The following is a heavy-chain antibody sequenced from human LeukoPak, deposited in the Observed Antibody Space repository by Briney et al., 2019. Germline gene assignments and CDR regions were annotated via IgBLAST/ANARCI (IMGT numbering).Heavy chain of an antibody. Sequence: GGSLRLSCAASGFTVSSKHMTWVRQAPGKGLEWVSVVYSGGTTYYADSVKGRFTISKDNSNSTLYLQMNSLRAEDTAVYYCTSRVVVPAAISDYWGQGTLVTVSS. V-gene: IGHV3-53*01. D-gene: IGHD2-2*01. J-gene: IGHJ4*02. CDR2: VYSGGTT. CDR3: TSRVVVPAAISDY. CDR1: GFTVSSKH.